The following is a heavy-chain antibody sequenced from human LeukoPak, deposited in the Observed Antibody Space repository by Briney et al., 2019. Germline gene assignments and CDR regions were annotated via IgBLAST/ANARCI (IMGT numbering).Heavy chain of an antibody. V-gene: IGHV3-21*01. Sequence: RGSLRLSCAASGFTSSSYSMNWVRQAPGKGLEWVSYISSSSSHIHSADSVKGRFTISRGNAKNSLYLQMNSLRAEDTAVYYCARDLYDSGGYSSPIDYWGQGTLVTVSS. J-gene: IGHJ4*02. D-gene: IGHD3-22*01. CDR1: GFTSSSYS. CDR3: ARDLYDSGGYSSPIDY. CDR2: ISSSSSHI.